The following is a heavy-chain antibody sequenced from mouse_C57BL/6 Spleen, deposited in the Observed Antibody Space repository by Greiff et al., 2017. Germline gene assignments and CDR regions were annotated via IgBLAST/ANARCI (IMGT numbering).Heavy chain of an antibody. J-gene: IGHJ1*03. Sequence: EVKLVESGAELVKPGASVKLSCTASGFNIKDCYMHWVKQRTEQGLEWIGRIDPEDGETKYAPKFQGKATITADTSSNTAYLQLSSLTSEDTAVYYCARGYGSSYGYFDVWGTGTTVTVSS. V-gene: IGHV14-2*01. D-gene: IGHD1-1*01. CDR3: ARGYGSSYGYFDV. CDR2: IDPEDGET. CDR1: GFNIKDCY.